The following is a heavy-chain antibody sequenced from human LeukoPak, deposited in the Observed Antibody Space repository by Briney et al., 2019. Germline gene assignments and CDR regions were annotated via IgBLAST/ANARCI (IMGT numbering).Heavy chain of an antibody. V-gene: IGHV3-13*01. CDR2: ITTAGTT. D-gene: IGHD3-22*01. Sequence: PGGSLRLSCVASGFTFSDYDMHWVRHATGERLEWVSSITTAGTTYYPASVKGRFTNSRENAKNSFYLQMNRLGAGDAAVYYCARWWYYESSGQGSAFDIWGQGTMVTVSS. CDR1: GFTFSDYD. J-gene: IGHJ3*02. CDR3: ARWWYYESSGQGSAFDI.